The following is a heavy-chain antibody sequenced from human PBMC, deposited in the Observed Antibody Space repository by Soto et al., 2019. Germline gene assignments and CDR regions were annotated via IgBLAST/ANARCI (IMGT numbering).Heavy chain of an antibody. D-gene: IGHD2-2*01. CDR2: INHSGST. Sequence: SETLSLTCAVYGGSFSGYYWSWIRQPPGKGLEWIGEINHSGSTNYNPSLKSRVTISVDTSKNQFSLKLSSVTAADTAVYYCASSRGCSSTSCPIDYWGQGTLVTVSS. CDR1: GGSFSGYY. J-gene: IGHJ4*02. V-gene: IGHV4-34*01. CDR3: ASSRGCSSTSCPIDY.